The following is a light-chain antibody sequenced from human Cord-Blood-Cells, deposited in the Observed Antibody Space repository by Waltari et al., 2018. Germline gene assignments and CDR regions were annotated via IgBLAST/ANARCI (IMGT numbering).Light chain of an antibody. J-gene: IGLJ3*02. CDR2: GNN. CDR1: SSNIGRNY. V-gene: IGLV1-47*01. CDR3: AAWDDSLSGRV. Sequence: QSVLTQPPSASGTPGQRVTISCSGSSSNIGRNYVYWYQQLPGAATKLRIYGNNQLPSGVPYRVSGSKSGTSASLAISGLRSEDEADYYCAAWDDSLSGRVFGGGTKLTVL.